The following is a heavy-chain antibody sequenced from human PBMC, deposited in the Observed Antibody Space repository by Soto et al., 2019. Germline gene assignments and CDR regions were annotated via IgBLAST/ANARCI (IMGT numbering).Heavy chain of an antibody. CDR2: ISSSSSYI. V-gene: IGHV3-21*01. Sequence: GGSLRLSCAASGFTFSSYSMNWVRQAPGKGLEWVSSISSSSSYIYYADSVKGRFTISRDNAKNSLYLQMNSLRAEDTAVYYCARTRGPGYDCIWGSYRAGFDAFDIWGQGTMVTVSS. CDR1: GFTFSSYS. J-gene: IGHJ3*02. CDR3: ARTRGPGYDCIWGSYRAGFDAFDI. D-gene: IGHD3-16*02.